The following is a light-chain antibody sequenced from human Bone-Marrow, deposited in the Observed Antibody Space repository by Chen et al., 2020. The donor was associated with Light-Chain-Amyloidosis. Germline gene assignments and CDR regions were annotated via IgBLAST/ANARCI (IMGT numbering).Light chain of an antibody. CDR2: DDS. V-gene: IGLV3-21*02. J-gene: IGLJ3*02. CDR1: NLGSTS. Sequence: SYVLTQPSSESVAPGQTATITCGGNNLGSTSVHWYQQPPGQAPLLVVYDDSDRPSGIPERLSGSNSGNTAPLTSSRVEAGDEADYYGQVWDRSSDRPVFGGGTKLTVL. CDR3: QVWDRSSDRPV.